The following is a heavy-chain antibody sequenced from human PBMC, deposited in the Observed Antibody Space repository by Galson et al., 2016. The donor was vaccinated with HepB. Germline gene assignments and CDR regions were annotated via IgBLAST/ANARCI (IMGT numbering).Heavy chain of an antibody. V-gene: IGHV4-61*01. Sequence: SETLSLTCTVSGASVSSGYHYWSWIRQPPGKGLEWIGYIYYSRYTNYNPSLKSRVTISVDTSKNQFSLKLSSVTAADTAIYYCASTRTGDNVGGSYSYTGLYFDYWGQGTLVTVSS. CDR2: IYYSRYT. CDR1: GASVSSGYHY. J-gene: IGHJ4*02. CDR3: ASTRTGDNVGGSYSYTGLYFDY. D-gene: IGHD3-16*02.